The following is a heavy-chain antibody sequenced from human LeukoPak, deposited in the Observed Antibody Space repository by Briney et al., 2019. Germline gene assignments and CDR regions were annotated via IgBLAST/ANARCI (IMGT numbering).Heavy chain of an antibody. D-gene: IGHD1-1*01. J-gene: IGHJ4*02. CDR3: ARELDDLRD. Sequence: SETLSLTCAVYGGSFSGYYWSWIRQPPGKGLEWIGEINHSGSTNYNPSLKSRVTISVDTSKNQFSLKLSSVTAADTVVYYCARELDDLRDWGQGTLVTVSS. V-gene: IGHV4-34*01. CDR1: GGSFSGYY. CDR2: INHSGST.